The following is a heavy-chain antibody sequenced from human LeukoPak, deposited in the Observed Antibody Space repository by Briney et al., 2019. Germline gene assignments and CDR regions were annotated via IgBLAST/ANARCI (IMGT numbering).Heavy chain of an antibody. CDR1: GYTFTSYD. D-gene: IGHD3-22*01. V-gene: IGHV1-8*01. Sequence: ASVTVSCTASGYTFTSYDINWVRQAPGQGLEWMGWMNPNSGNTGYAQKFQGRVTMTRNTSISTAYMELSSLRSADTAVYYCAREYDSSGYDNWFDPWGQGTLVTVSS. J-gene: IGHJ5*02. CDR2: MNPNSGNT. CDR3: AREYDSSGYDNWFDP.